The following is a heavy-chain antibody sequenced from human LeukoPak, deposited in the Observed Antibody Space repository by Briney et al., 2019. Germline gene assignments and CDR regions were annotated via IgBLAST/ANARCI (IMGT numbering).Heavy chain of an antibody. CDR1: TGSFSGYY. V-gene: IGHV4-34*01. CDR3: ARRFDLLWFGELPEDDY. D-gene: IGHD3-10*01. Sequence: PSETLSLTCAVYTGSFSGYYWSWIRQPPGKGLEWIGEINHSGSTNYNPSLKSRVTISVDTSKNQFSLKLSSVTAADTAMYYCARRFDLLWFGELPEDDYWGQGTLVTVSS. J-gene: IGHJ4*02. CDR2: INHSGST.